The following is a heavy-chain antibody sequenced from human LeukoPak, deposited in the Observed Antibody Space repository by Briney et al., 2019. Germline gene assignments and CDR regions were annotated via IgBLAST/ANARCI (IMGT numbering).Heavy chain of an antibody. CDR2: ITSTGSYI. V-gene: IGHV3-21*01. CDR3: ARGGMVRGSLRGEDTSPLASYYMDV. J-gene: IGHJ6*03. D-gene: IGHD3-10*01. Sequence: PGGSLRLSCAASAFSFSDYNMNWVRQAPGKGLEWVSSITSTGSYIYYADSVKGRFTISRDNAKNSLFLQLNSLRAEDTAVYYCARGGMVRGSLRGEDTSPLASYYMDVWGKGTTVTISS. CDR1: AFSFSDYN.